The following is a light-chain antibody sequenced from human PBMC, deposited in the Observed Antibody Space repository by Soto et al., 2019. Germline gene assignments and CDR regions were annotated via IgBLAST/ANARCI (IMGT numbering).Light chain of an antibody. CDR1: QSVSSN. CDR3: QQYNKWPRT. J-gene: IGKJ1*01. Sequence: ETVLTQSPGTLSLSPGERATLSCRASQSVSSNLAWYQQKPGQAPRLLIYGASTRATGIPARFSGSGSGTEFTLTISSLQSEDFAVDYCQQYNKWPRTFGQGTKVDIK. CDR2: GAS. V-gene: IGKV3-15*01.